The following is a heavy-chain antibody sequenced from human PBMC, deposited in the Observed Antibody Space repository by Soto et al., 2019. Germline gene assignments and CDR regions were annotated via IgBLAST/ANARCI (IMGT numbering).Heavy chain of an antibody. D-gene: IGHD2-21*01. CDR3: ARERFQVISDGMDV. CDR1: GYTFTGYY. J-gene: IGHJ6*02. CDR2: INPETGGT. V-gene: IGHV1-2*02. Sequence: ASVKVSCKASGYTFTGYYVHWVREAPGQGLEWMGWINPETGGTSYAQKFQGGVTLSRDTSINTAYLELSSLRFDDAAVYFCARERFQVISDGMDVWGQGTTVTVSS.